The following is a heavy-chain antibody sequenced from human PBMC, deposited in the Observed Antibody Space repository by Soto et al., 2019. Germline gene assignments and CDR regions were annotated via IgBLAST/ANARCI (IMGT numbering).Heavy chain of an antibody. D-gene: IGHD3-3*01. CDR1: GYTFTSYG. V-gene: IGHV1-18*01. J-gene: IGHJ4*02. CDR3: ARGADLRFLEWFLSY. CDR2: ISAYNGNT. Sequence: GASGKVSCKASGYTFTSYGISWVRQAPGQGLEWMGWISAYNGNTNYAQKLQGRVTMTTDTSTSTAYMELRSLRSDDTAVYYCARGADLRFLEWFLSYWGQGTLVTVSS.